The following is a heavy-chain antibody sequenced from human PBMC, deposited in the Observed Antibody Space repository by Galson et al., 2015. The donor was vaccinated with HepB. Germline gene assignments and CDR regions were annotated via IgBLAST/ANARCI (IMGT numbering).Heavy chain of an antibody. J-gene: IGHJ5*02. Sequence: SLRLSCAASGFTFSTYAMTWVRQAPGKGLEWVSTIPGDADRTDYADSVKGRFTISRDNSKNTLYLQMNSLRPEDTAMYYCAKFKMYGDTENWFDPWGQGTLVIVSS. CDR1: GFTFSTYA. CDR2: IPGDADRT. CDR3: AKFKMYGDTENWFDP. D-gene: IGHD4-17*01. V-gene: IGHV3-23*01.